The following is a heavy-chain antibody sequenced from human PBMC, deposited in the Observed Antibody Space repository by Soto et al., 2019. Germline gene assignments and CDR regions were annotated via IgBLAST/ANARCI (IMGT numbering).Heavy chain of an antibody. D-gene: IGHD6-13*01. CDR1: GYTFTSYG. CDR3: ARLPYSSSWRSKNYFDY. Sequence: QVQLVQSGAEVKKPGASVKVSCKASGYTFTSYGISWVRQAPGQGLEWMGWISAYNGNTNYAQKLQGRVTMTTDTSTSTAYMELSSLRSDDTAVYYCARLPYSSSWRSKNYFDYWGQGTLVTVSS. CDR2: ISAYNGNT. J-gene: IGHJ4*02. V-gene: IGHV1-18*01.